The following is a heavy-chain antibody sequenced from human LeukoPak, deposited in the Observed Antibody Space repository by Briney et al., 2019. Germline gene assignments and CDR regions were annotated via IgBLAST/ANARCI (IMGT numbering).Heavy chain of an antibody. Sequence: GASVKVSCKASGYTFTSYDINWVRQATGQGLEWMGWMNPNSGNTGYAQKFQGRVTMTRNTSISTAYMELSSLRSEDTAVYYCASLRAEIAARRQVQNWFGPWGQGTLVTVSS. D-gene: IGHD6-6*01. CDR3: ASLRAEIAARRQVQNWFGP. CDR1: GYTFTSYD. CDR2: MNPNSGNT. J-gene: IGHJ5*02. V-gene: IGHV1-8*01.